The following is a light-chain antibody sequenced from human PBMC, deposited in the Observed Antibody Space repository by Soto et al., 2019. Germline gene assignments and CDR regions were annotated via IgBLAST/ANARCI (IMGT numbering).Light chain of an antibody. Sequence: QSALTLPASVSGSAGQSITIFCSGTMRDVGAYNLVSWYQQHPRTAPKLSIYEVRNRPSGISSRFSGSRSGNTASLTISGLQREDEGDYYCSAYTARSTLGFGGGTKLPVL. CDR3: SAYTARSTLG. CDR1: MRDVGAYNL. V-gene: IGLV2-14*01. CDR2: EVR. J-gene: IGLJ3*02.